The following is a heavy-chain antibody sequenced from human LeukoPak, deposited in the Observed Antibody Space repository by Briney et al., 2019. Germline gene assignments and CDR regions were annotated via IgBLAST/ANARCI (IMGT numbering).Heavy chain of an antibody. CDR1: GCTISSYY. V-gene: IGHV4-4*07. Sequence: SETLSLTCTVSGCTISSYYWSWIRQPAGKGLEWIGRIYTSGSTNYNPSLKSRVTMSVDTSKNQFSLKLSSVTAADTAVYYCARTTEGGYSYGYFYYYYMDVWGKGTTVTISS. J-gene: IGHJ6*03. D-gene: IGHD5-18*01. CDR3: ARTTEGGYSYGYFYYYYMDV. CDR2: IYTSGST.